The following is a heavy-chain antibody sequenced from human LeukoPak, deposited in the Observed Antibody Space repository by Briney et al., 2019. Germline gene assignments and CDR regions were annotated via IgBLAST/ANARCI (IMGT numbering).Heavy chain of an antibody. J-gene: IGHJ3*02. CDR2: INHSGST. Sequence: SETLSLTCTVSGGSVSSGSYYWSWIRQPPGKGLEWIGEINHSGSTNYNPSLKSRVTISVDTSKNQFSLKLSSVTAADTAVYYCARGDSYVYAFDIWGQGTMVTVSS. V-gene: IGHV4-61*01. D-gene: IGHD5-18*01. CDR1: GGSVSSGSYY. CDR3: ARGDSYVYAFDI.